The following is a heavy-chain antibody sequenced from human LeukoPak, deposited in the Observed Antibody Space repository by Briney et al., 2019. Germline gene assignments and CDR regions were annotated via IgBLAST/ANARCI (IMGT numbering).Heavy chain of an antibody. CDR2: IDGGNGDT. CDR1: GYTFTNYA. Sequence: GASVKVSCKASGYTFTNYAIHWVRQAPGQRPEWMGWIDGGNGDTKYLEKFQDRVTFARDTSASTAFMALNSLRSEDTAVYYCARRGVTTRDSYYYAMDVWGQGTTITVSS. J-gene: IGHJ6*02. CDR3: ARRGVTTRDSYYYAMDV. D-gene: IGHD2-21*02. V-gene: IGHV1-3*01.